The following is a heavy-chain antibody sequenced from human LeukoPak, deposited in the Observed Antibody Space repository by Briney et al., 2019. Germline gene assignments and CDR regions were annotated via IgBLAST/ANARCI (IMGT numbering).Heavy chain of an antibody. Sequence: GGSLRLSCAASGFTFSSHWMSWVRQAPGKGLEWVANIKQHGSEKYYVDSVKGRFTISRDNAKNSLYLQMNSLRAEDTAMNYCARESSGFVYWGQGTLVTVSS. J-gene: IGHJ4*02. CDR1: GFTFSSHW. V-gene: IGHV3-7*01. CDR3: ARESSGFVY. CDR2: IKQHGSEK. D-gene: IGHD6-19*01.